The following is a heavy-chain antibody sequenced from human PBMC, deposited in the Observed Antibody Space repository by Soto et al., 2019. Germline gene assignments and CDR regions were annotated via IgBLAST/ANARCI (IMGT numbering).Heavy chain of an antibody. V-gene: IGHV1-69*02. CDR3: ARALPVAANNAFDI. CDR1: GGTFNSYT. J-gene: IGHJ3*02. CDR2: IIPMIGLT. Sequence: QVQLVQSGAEVKKPGSSVKVSCKSSGGTFNSYTIIWVRQAPGQGLEWMGRIIPMIGLTNYAQKFQGRVTXTADKSTDTAYMELGSLRSEDTATYYCARALPVAANNAFDIWGQGTMVTVSS. D-gene: IGHD2-15*01.